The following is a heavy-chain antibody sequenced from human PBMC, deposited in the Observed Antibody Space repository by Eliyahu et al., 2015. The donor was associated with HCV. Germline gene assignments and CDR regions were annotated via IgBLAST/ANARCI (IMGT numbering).Heavy chain of an antibody. CDR3: ARGLVVPARRGFQH. CDR1: GGSFSGYY. J-gene: IGHJ1*01. CDR2: INHSGST. Sequence: QVQLQQWGAGLLKPSETLSLTCAVYGGSFSGYYWSWIRQPPGKGLEWIGEINHSGSTNYNPSLKSRVTISVDTSKNQFSLKLSSVTAADTAVYYCARGLVVPARRGFQHWGQGTLVTVSS. D-gene: IGHD2-2*01. V-gene: IGHV4-34*01.